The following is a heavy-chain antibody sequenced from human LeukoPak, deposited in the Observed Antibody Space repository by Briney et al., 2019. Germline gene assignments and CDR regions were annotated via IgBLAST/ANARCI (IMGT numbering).Heavy chain of an antibody. J-gene: IGHJ4*02. V-gene: IGHV4-4*02. CDR3: ARTLPRYYFDY. Sequence: SGTLSLTCAVSGGSISSDNWWSWVRQPPGKGLEWIGEIYHSGSTYYNPSLKSRVTISVDRSKNQFSLKLSSVTAADTAVYYCARTLPRYYFDYWGQGTLVTVSS. CDR2: IYHSGST. CDR1: GGSISSDNW.